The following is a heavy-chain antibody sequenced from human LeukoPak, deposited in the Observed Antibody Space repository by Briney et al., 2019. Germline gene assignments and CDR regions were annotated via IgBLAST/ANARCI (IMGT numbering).Heavy chain of an antibody. J-gene: IGHJ6*02. D-gene: IGHD5-18*01. Sequence: SVKVSCKASGGTFSSYAISWVRQAPGQGLEWMGRIIPILGIANYAQKFQGRVTITADKSTSTAYMELSSLRSEDTAVYYCARAPSHGGYNYWGQGTTVTVSS. CDR3: ARAPSHGGYNY. V-gene: IGHV1-69*04. CDR2: IIPILGIA. CDR1: GGTFSSYA.